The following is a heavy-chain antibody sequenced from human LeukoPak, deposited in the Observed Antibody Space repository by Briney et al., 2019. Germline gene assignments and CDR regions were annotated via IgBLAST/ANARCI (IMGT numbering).Heavy chain of an antibody. CDR3: ARQSYPLRDRGWFDP. V-gene: IGHV5-51*01. J-gene: IGHJ5*02. Sequence: GESLKIPCKGSGYSFTSYWIGWVRQMPGKGLEWMGIIYPGDSDTRYSPSFQGQVTISADKSISTAYLQWSSLKASDTAMYYCARQSYPLRDRGWFDPWGQGTLVTVSS. CDR1: GYSFTSYW. D-gene: IGHD5-12*01. CDR2: IYPGDSDT.